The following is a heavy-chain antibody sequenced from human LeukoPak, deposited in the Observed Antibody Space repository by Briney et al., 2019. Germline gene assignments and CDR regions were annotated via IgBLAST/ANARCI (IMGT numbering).Heavy chain of an antibody. D-gene: IGHD6-6*01. CDR1: GGSFSGYY. CDR2: INHSGST. Sequence: PSETLSLTCAVYGGSFSGYYWSWIRQPPGKGLEWIGEINHSGSTNYNPSLKSRVTISVDTSKNQFSLKLSSVTAADTAVYYCARAGSSIAAPNWFDPWGQGTLVTVSS. J-gene: IGHJ5*02. CDR3: ARAGSSIAAPNWFDP. V-gene: IGHV4-34*01.